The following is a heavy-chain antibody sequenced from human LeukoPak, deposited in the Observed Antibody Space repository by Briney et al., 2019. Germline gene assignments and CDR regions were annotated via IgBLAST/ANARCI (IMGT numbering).Heavy chain of an antibody. V-gene: IGHV5-51*01. J-gene: IGHJ4*02. CDR2: IYPGDSDT. Sequence: GESLKISCKGSGYSFTSYWIGWVRQMPGKGLEWMGIIYPGDSDTRYSPSFQGRVTISADKSISTAYLQWSSLKASDTAMYYCARRARGYSYGPNLYYFDYWGQGTLVTVSS. CDR1: GYSFTSYW. D-gene: IGHD5-18*01. CDR3: ARRARGYSYGPNLYYFDY.